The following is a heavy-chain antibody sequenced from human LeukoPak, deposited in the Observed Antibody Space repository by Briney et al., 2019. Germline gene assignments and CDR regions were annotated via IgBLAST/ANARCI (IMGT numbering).Heavy chain of an antibody. V-gene: IGHV4-38-2*02. CDR2: FHHSGST. CDR3: ARREGYNFDY. CDR1: GYSISSGFY. J-gene: IGHJ4*02. Sequence: PSETLSLTCSVSGYSISSGFYWDWIRQPPGKGLEWIGSFHHSGSTPYNPSLNSRVSISVDTSKNQLSLKLSSVTAADTAEYYCARREGYNFDYWGQGTLVTVSS. D-gene: IGHD5-24*01.